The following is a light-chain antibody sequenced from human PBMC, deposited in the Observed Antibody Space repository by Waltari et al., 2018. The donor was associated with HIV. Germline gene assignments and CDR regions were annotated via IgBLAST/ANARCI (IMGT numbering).Light chain of an antibody. Sequence: VLTQSPATLSLSPGETATVSCRASQSVSDQLAWYQQRHGQAPRRLIYGSSTRATGCPARFSGSGSGTNFTLTIGSLQSEDFAVYYCQQYANWPPITFGQGTRLEIK. V-gene: IGKV3-15*01. J-gene: IGKJ5*01. CDR3: QQYANWPPIT. CDR1: QSVSDQ. CDR2: GSS.